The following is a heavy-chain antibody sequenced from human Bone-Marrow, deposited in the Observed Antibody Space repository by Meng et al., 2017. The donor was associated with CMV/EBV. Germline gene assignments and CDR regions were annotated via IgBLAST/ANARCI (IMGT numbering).Heavy chain of an antibody. CDR1: GFTFSSYW. J-gene: IGHJ4*02. CDR3: ARDHMYSGSYAIDY. CDR2: ISGVSSYI. Sequence: GESLKISCAASGFTFSSYWMNWVRQAPGKGLEWVSSISGVSSYIYYADSVKGRFTISRDNAKNSLYLQMNSLRAEDTAVYYCARDHMYSGSYAIDYWGQGTLVTVSS. D-gene: IGHD1-26*01. V-gene: IGHV3-21*01.